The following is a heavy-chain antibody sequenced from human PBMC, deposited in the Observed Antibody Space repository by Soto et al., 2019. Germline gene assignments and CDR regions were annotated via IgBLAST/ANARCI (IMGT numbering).Heavy chain of an antibody. Sequence: EVQLVESGGGLVQPGGSLRLSCAASGFTFSSYDMHWVRQATGKGLEWVSAIGTAGDTYYPGSVKGRFTISRENAKNSLYLQMNSLRAGDTAVYYCARGRWAYYYYMDVWGKGTTVTVSS. J-gene: IGHJ6*03. V-gene: IGHV3-13*01. D-gene: IGHD3-16*01. CDR3: ARGRWAYYYYMDV. CDR2: IGTAGDT. CDR1: GFTFSSYD.